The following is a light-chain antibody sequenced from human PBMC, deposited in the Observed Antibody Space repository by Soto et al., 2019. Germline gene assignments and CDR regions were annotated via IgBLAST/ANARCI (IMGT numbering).Light chain of an antibody. J-gene: IGLJ1*01. CDR1: SSDVGAYNY. V-gene: IGLV2-14*01. CDR3: ISYTASTTPYV. CDR2: EVT. Sequence: QSALTQPASVSGSPGQSITISCTGTSSDVGAYNYVSWYQQHPGKAPKLMIYEVTDRPSGVSNRFSGSKSGNTASLTISGLQTEDEAEYYCISYTASTTPYVFGSGTKPTVL.